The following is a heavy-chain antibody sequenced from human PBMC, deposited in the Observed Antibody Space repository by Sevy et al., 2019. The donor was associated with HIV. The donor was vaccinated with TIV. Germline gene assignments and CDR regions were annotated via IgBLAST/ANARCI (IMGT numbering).Heavy chain of an antibody. CDR2: IGGSADYI. CDR3: AKITVGYYYDSSGYLFDY. V-gene: IGHV3-23*01. Sequence: GGSLRLSCVTSGFTFSSYAMSWVRQTPGKGLEWVSAIGGSADYIYYADSVKGRFTISRDNAKNSLYLQMNSLRAEDTAVYYCAKITVGYYYDSSGYLFDYWGQGTLVTVSS. J-gene: IGHJ4*02. CDR1: GFTFSSYA. D-gene: IGHD3-22*01.